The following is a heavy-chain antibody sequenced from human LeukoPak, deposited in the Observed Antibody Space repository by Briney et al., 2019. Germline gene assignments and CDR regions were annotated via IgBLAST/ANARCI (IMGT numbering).Heavy chain of an antibody. CDR1: GSSISSRYY. CDR3: ARDLMRGNEGFDY. CDR2: ISQNGNT. V-gene: IGHV4-38-2*02. Sequence: PSETLSLTCTVSGSSISSRYYDWWGWIRQPPGKGLEWIGSISQNGNTYYKPSLRTRVTISVDTSKNQFSLKLSSVTAADTAVYYCARDLMRGNEGFDYWGQGTLVPVSS. J-gene: IGHJ4*02. D-gene: IGHD2-8*01.